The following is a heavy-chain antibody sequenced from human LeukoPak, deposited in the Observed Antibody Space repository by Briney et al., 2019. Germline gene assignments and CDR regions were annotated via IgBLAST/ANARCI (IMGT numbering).Heavy chain of an antibody. Sequence: GASVKVSCKASGGTFSSYAISWVRQAPGQGLEWMGGIIPIFGTANYAQKFQGRVMITADESTSTAYMELSSLRSEDTAVYYCASEGSYDILTGSRLGDAFDIWGQGTMVTVSS. D-gene: IGHD3-9*01. CDR2: IIPIFGTA. CDR1: GGTFSSYA. CDR3: ASEGSYDILTGSRLGDAFDI. J-gene: IGHJ3*02. V-gene: IGHV1-69*13.